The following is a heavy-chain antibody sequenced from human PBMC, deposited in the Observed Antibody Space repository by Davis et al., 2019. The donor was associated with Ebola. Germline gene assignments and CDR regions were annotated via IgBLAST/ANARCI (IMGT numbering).Heavy chain of an antibody. Sequence: PGGSLRLSCAASGFTFSGSAMHWVRQASGKGLEWVGRIRSKANSYATAYAASVKGRFTISRDDSKNTAYLQMNSLKTEDTAVYYCTTQGNIVATGHDYWGQGTLVTVSS. D-gene: IGHD5-12*01. CDR1: GFTFSGSA. J-gene: IGHJ4*02. V-gene: IGHV3-73*01. CDR3: TTQGNIVATGHDY. CDR2: IRSKANSYAT.